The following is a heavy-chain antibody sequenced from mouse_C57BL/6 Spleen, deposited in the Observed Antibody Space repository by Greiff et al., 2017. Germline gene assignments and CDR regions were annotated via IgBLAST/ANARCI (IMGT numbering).Heavy chain of an antibody. J-gene: IGHJ4*01. D-gene: IGHD1-1*02. CDR1: GFTFSDYG. CDR2: ISSGSSTI. V-gene: IGHV5-17*01. CDR3: ANTKLFSYAMDY. Sequence: EVKLMESGGGLVKPGGSLKLSCAASGFTFSDYGMHWVRQAPEKGLEWVAYISSGSSTIYYADTVKGRFTISRDNAKNTLFLQMTSLRSEDTAMYYCANTKLFSYAMDYWGQGTSVTVSS.